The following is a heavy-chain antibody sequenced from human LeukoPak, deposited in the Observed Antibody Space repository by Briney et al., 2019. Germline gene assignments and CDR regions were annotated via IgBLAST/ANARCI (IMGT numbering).Heavy chain of an antibody. J-gene: IGHJ6*02. V-gene: IGHV1-8*01. CDR1: GYTFTSYD. Sequence: ASVKVSCKASGYTFTSYDINWVRQATGQGLEWMGWMNPNSGNTGYAQKFQGRVTMTRNTSISTAYMELSSLRSEDTAVYYCAGTHDILTGYPYGMDVWGQGTTVTVSS. CDR2: MNPNSGNT. D-gene: IGHD3-9*01. CDR3: AGTHDILTGYPYGMDV.